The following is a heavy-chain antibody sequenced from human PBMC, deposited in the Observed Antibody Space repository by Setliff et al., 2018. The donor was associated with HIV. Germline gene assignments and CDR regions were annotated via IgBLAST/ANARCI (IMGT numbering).Heavy chain of an antibody. Sequence: KPSETLSLTCAVYSGSFSGYRWTWIRQPPGKGLEWIGEINHRGSTTYNPSLRSRVTISVDTSKNQFSLKLNSVTAADTAVYYCARGDYYDSTGYEGLDSWGRGTLVTVS. D-gene: IGHD3-22*01. J-gene: IGHJ4*02. CDR3: ARGDYYDSTGYEGLDS. CDR1: SGSFSGYR. V-gene: IGHV4-34*01. CDR2: INHRGST.